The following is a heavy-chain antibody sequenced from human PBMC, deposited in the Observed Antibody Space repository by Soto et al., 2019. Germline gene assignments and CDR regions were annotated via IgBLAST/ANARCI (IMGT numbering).Heavy chain of an antibody. CDR1: GFNFSDYY. CDR3: ARWLEVLTTSDS. V-gene: IGHV3-11*06. D-gene: IGHD3-22*01. J-gene: IGHJ5*01. CDR2: ISSSSRDT. Sequence: QVQLVESGGGLVKPGASLRLSCAASGFNFSDYYMTWIRQAPGKGLEWISYISSSSRDTEYADSVKGRFMISRDNAKRSMSLQMNSLRVEDTAVYYCARWLEVLTTSDSWGQGILVTVSS.